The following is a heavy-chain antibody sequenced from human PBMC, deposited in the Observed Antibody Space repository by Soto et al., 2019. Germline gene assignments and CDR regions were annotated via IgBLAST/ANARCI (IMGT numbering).Heavy chain of an antibody. Sequence: PSETLSLTCSVSGSSVSDYYWSWIRQSPGKGLEYIGFIYNSGSTNFNPSLKSRVTISVDTSKNQFSLRLTPVTAADAAVYYCARLYDSSGYWIFDHWGQGTLVTVSS. CDR2: IYNSGST. CDR3: ARLYDSSGYWIFDH. J-gene: IGHJ4*02. CDR1: GSSVSDYY. D-gene: IGHD3-22*01. V-gene: IGHV4-59*08.